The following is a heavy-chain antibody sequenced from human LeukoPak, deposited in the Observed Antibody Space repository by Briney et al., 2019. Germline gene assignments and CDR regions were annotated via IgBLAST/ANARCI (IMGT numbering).Heavy chain of an antibody. CDR1: VYTFTGYY. D-gene: IGHD6-19*01. CDR3: ARDPDSAGPIDY. Sequence: GASVKVSCKASVYTFTGYYMHWVRQAPGQGLEWMGWINPNSGGTNYAQKFQGRVTMTRDTSISTAYMELSRLRSDDTAVYYCARDPDSAGPIDYWGQGTLVTVSS. J-gene: IGHJ4*02. CDR2: INPNSGGT. V-gene: IGHV1-2*02.